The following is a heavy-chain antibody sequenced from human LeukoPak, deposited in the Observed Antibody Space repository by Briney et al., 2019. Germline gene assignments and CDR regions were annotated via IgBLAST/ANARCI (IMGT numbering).Heavy chain of an antibody. CDR2: MNPNSGNT. Sequence: ASVKVSCKASGYTFTSYDINWVRQATGQGLEWMGWMNPNSGNTGYAQKFQGRVTMTRNTSISTAYMELSSLRSEDTAVYYCVFMYNWNYVIRYWGQGTLVTVSP. J-gene: IGHJ4*02. CDR1: GYTFTSYD. CDR3: VFMYNWNYVIRY. V-gene: IGHV1-8*01. D-gene: IGHD1-7*01.